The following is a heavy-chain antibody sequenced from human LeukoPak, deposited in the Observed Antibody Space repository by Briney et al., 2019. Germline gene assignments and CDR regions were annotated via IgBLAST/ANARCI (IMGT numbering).Heavy chain of an antibody. Sequence: SETLSLTCTVSGGSISSGGYCWSWIRQHPGKGLEWIGYIYYSGSTYYNPSLKSRVTISVDTSKNQFSLKLSSVTAADTAVYYCARVIASQDSWFDPWGQGTLVTVSS. CDR1: GGSISSGGYC. V-gene: IGHV4-31*03. J-gene: IGHJ5*02. D-gene: IGHD2-15*01. CDR2: IYYSGST. CDR3: ARVIASQDSWFDP.